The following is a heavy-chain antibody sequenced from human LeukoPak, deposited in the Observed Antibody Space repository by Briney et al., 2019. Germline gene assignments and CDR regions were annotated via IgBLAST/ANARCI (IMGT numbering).Heavy chain of an antibody. Sequence: GGSLRLSCAASGFTFSDAWMSWVRQAPGKGLEWVGRIKSKTDGGTTDYAAPVKNRFTISRGDSNNTLYVQMNSLKTEDTAMYYCTTDPLWLIVVAAKSSAFDIWGQGTMVTVSS. CDR3: TTDPLWLIVVAAKSSAFDI. CDR2: IKSKTDGGTT. J-gene: IGHJ3*02. V-gene: IGHV3-15*01. CDR1: GFTFSDAW. D-gene: IGHD6-19*01.